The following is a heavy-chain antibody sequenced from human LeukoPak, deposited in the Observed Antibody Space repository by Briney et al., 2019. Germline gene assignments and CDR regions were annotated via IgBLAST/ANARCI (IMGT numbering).Heavy chain of an antibody. V-gene: IGHV3-30*02. J-gene: IGHJ6*02. Sequence: PGGSLRLSCAASGFTFSSYGMRWVRQAPGKGLEWVAFIRYDGSNKYYADSVKGRFTISRDNSKNTLYLQMNSLRAEDTAVYYCARERYGRTYYGMDVWGQGTTVTVSS. CDR2: IRYDGSNK. D-gene: IGHD3-9*01. CDR1: GFTFSSYG. CDR3: ARERYGRTYYGMDV.